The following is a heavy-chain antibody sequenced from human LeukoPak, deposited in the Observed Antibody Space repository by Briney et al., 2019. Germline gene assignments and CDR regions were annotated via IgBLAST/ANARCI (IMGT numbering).Heavy chain of an antibody. Sequence: SETLSLTCTVSGGSISSYYGSWIRQPPGKGLEWIGYIYYSGSTNYSPSLKSRLTISVDTSKNQFSLKLSSVTAADTAVYYCARTYGSSGLGYFDLWGRGTLVTVSS. CDR2: IYYSGST. J-gene: IGHJ2*01. CDR1: GGSISSYY. CDR3: ARTYGSSGLGYFDL. D-gene: IGHD6-13*01. V-gene: IGHV4-59*01.